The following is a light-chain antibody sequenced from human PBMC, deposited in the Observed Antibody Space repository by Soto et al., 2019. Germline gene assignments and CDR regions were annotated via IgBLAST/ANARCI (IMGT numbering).Light chain of an antibody. CDR1: GSNIGSHY. CDR3: SSYTSSSTLCV. J-gene: IGLJ1*01. CDR2: DND. V-gene: IGLV1-51*01. Sequence: QSVLTQPPSVSAAPGQWVTISCSGSGSNIGSHYVSWYQQLPGTAPKLLIYDNDRRPSGIPDRFSGSKSGTSATLGISGLQTGDEADYYCSSYTSSSTLCVFGTGTKLTVL.